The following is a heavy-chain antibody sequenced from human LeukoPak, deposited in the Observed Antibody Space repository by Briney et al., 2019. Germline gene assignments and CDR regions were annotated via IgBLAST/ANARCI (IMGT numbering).Heavy chain of an antibody. CDR2: INPDSGNT. D-gene: IGHD3-22*01. Sequence: ASVKVSCKASGYTFTGYYMHWVRQAPGQGLEWMGWINPDSGNTNYAQKFQGRVTMTRDTSISTAYMELNRLTSDDTAVYYCARVLLSWVIKGAMGYWGQGTLVTVSS. V-gene: IGHV1-2*02. CDR1: GYTFTGYY. J-gene: IGHJ4*02. CDR3: ARVLLSWVIKGAMGY.